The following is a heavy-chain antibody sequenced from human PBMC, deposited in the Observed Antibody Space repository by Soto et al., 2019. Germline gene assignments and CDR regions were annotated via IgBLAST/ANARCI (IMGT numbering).Heavy chain of an antibody. CDR1: GFTFSSYG. CDR3: ANWGSSYYYGMDV. J-gene: IGHJ6*02. CDR2: ITYDGSNK. V-gene: IGHV3-30*18. D-gene: IGHD3-16*01. Sequence: QVQLVESGGGVVQPGRSLRLSCAASGFTFSSYGTHWVRQAPGKGLEWVAVITYDGSNKYYADSVKGRFTISRDNSKNTLYLQMNSLRAEDTAVYYCANWGSSYYYGMDVWGQGTTVTVSS.